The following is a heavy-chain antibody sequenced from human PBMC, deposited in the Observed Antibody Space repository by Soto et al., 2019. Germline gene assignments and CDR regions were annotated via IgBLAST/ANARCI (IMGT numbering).Heavy chain of an antibody. V-gene: IGHV3-64*01. D-gene: IGHD6-6*01. CDR3: ARRARPDFYYMDV. Sequence: HPGVSPRLSCAAPEFTLSGYSMDWVRQAPGKGLEYISGISSNGVGTYYANSVQGRFTISRDNSKNTVYLQMGSLRPEDMAVYYCARRARPDFYYMDVWGKGTTVTVSS. J-gene: IGHJ6*03. CDR2: ISSNGVGT. CDR1: EFTLSGYS.